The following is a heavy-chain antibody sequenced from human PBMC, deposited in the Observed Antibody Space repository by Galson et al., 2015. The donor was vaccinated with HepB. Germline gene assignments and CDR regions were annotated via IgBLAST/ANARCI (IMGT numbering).Heavy chain of an antibody. CDR2: IVPVFATA. Sequence: SVKVSCKASGGAFSSRSINWVRQAPGQGLEWMGGIVPVFATANYAQKFQGRVTITADESTTTTYLELSGLRSEDTAFYYCASWAGYCSEPRCHNPLDYWGQGVVVTVSS. D-gene: IGHD2-15*01. J-gene: IGHJ4*02. V-gene: IGHV1-69*13. CDR3: ASWAGYCSEPRCHNPLDY. CDR1: GGAFSSRS.